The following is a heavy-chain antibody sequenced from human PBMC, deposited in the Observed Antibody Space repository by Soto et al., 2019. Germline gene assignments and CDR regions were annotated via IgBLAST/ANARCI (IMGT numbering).Heavy chain of an antibody. CDR3: ARASDYYGSEPDLDY. V-gene: IGHV1-69*02. Sequence: QVQLVQSGAEVKKPGSSVKVSCKASGGTFSSYTISWVRQARGQGREWMGRIIPINGIANYAQKFQGRVTITSDKSTSTAYMELRSLISEDTAVYYCARASDYYGSEPDLDYWGQGTLVTVSS. D-gene: IGHD3-10*01. J-gene: IGHJ4*02. CDR2: IIPINGIA. CDR1: GGTFSSYT.